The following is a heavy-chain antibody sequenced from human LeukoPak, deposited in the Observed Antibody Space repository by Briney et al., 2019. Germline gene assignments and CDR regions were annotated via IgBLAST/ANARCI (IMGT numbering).Heavy chain of an antibody. J-gene: IGHJ5*02. CDR1: GSTFSSYA. CDR3: AKDRSPGGYYYDSSGYWSA. Sequence: GGSLRLSCAASGSTFSSYAMSWVRQAPGKGLEWVSAISGSGGSTYYADSVKGRFTTSRDNSKNTLYLQMNSLRAEDTAVYYCAKDRSPGGYYYDSSGYWSAWGQGTLVTVSS. V-gene: IGHV3-23*01. CDR2: ISGSGGST. D-gene: IGHD3-22*01.